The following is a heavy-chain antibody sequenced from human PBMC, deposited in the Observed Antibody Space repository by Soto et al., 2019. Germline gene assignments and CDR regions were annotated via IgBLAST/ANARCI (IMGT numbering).Heavy chain of an antibody. V-gene: IGHV1-2*04. J-gene: IGHJ6*02. Sequence: QVQLVQSGAEVKKPGASVKVSCKASGYSFTDYHIHWVRQAPGQGLEWLGRINPKSGGTSTAQKFQGWVTMTTDTSIRTASMELTRLTSYDTAIYYCARGDSTDCSNGVCSFFYNHDMDVWGQGTTVTVSS. D-gene: IGHD2-8*01. CDR2: INPKSGGT. CDR3: ARGDSTDCSNGVCSFFYNHDMDV. CDR1: GYSFTDYH.